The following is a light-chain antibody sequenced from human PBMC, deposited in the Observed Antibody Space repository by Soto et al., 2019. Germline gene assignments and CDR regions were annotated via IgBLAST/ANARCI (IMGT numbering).Light chain of an antibody. CDR1: QSVSSSY. V-gene: IGKV3-20*01. Sequence: EIVLTQSPGTLSLSPGERATLSCRASQSVSSSYLAWYQQKPGQAPRLLIYAASSRATGITDRFSGSGSGTDFTLTISRLEPEDCAVYYCQQYGSSPWTFGQGTKVEIK. J-gene: IGKJ1*01. CDR3: QQYGSSPWT. CDR2: AAS.